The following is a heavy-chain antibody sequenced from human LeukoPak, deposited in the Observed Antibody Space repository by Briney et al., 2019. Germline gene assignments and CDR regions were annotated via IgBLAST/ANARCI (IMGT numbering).Heavy chain of an antibody. Sequence: GGSLRLSCAASGFTFSSYSMNWVRQAPGKGLEWVSSISSSSSYIYYADSVKGRFTISRDNAKNSLYLQMNSLRAEDTAVYYCASSSSSVAAWFDYWGQGTLGTVSS. V-gene: IGHV3-21*01. CDR2: ISSSSSYI. CDR1: GFTFSSYS. D-gene: IGHD6-6*01. J-gene: IGHJ4*02. CDR3: ASSSSSVAAWFDY.